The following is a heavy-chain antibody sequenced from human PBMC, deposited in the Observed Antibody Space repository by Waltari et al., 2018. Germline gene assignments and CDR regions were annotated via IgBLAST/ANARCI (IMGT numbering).Heavy chain of an antibody. J-gene: IGHJ5*02. CDR3: ARAAVFNWFDP. V-gene: IGHV4-4*02. Sequence: QVQLQESGPGLVKPSGTLSLTCAVYGGSISSSNWWSWVRQPPGKGLEWIGDIYHSGSTNYNPSLKRRVTIAVDKSKNQFSLKLSSVTAADTAVYYGARAAVFNWFDPWGQGTLVTVSS. CDR1: GGSISSSNW. D-gene: IGHD3-10*01. CDR2: IYHSGST.